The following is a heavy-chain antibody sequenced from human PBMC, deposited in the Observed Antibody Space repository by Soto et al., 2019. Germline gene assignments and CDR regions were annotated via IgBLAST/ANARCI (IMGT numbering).Heavy chain of an antibody. J-gene: IGHJ4*02. D-gene: IGHD5-12*01. V-gene: IGHV3-21*01. Sequence: PGGSLRLSCAASGFTFSSYSMNWVRQAPGKGLEWVSSISSSSSYIYYADSVKGRFTISRDNAKNSLYLQMNSLRAEDTAVYYCARDRSRAIVATFGYWGQGTLVTVS. CDR1: GFTFSSYS. CDR3: ARDRSRAIVATFGY. CDR2: ISSSSSYI.